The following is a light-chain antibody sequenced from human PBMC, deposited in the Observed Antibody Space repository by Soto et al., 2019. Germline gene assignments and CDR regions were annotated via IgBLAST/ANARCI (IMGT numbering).Light chain of an antibody. CDR3: QQLQSYPRT. CDR1: QGISSY. CDR2: AAC. J-gene: IGKJ1*01. V-gene: IGKV1-9*01. Sequence: DIQLTQSPSFLSASVGDRVTITCRASQGISSYLAWYQQKPGKAPKVLIYAACTLESGVPSRFSGSGSGTEFTLTINSLQPEDFGSYFCQQLQSYPRTFGQGTKVEIK.